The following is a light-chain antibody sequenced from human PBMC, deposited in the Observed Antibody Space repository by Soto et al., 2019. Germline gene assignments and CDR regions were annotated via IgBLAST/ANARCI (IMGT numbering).Light chain of an antibody. CDR3: SSFTRSITYV. J-gene: IGLJ1*01. CDR1: SSDVGGYNS. CDR2: DVT. V-gene: IGLV2-14*01. Sequence: QSVLTQPASVSGSPGQSITISCTGTSSDVGGYNSVSWYRQDPGKAPKLMIYDVTNRPSGVSNRFSGSKSGNTASLTISGLKAEDEADYYCSSFTRSITYVFGTGTKVTXL.